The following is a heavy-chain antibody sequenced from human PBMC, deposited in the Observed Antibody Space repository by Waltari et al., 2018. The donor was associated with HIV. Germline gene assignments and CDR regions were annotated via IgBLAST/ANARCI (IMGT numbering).Heavy chain of an antibody. CDR1: GFTLRSYW. V-gene: IGHV3-7*01. CDR3: ARGGGLNLDY. CDR2: IKQDGSEK. Sequence: EVQLVASGGGLVQRGGSLRLSCAASGFTLRSYWTSWVRQAPGKGLEWVANIKQDGSEKYYVDSVKGRFTISRDIAKNSLYLQMNSLRAEDTAVYHCARGGGLNLDYWGQGTLVTVSS. D-gene: IGHD3-16*01. J-gene: IGHJ4*02.